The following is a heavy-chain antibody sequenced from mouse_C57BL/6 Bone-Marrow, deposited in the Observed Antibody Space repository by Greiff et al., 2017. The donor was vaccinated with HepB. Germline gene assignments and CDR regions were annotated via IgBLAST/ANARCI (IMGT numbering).Heavy chain of an antibody. V-gene: IGHV5-12*01. CDR3: ARHGELGRGDY. D-gene: IGHD4-1*01. CDR2: ISNGGGST. Sequence: EVKVVESGGGLVQPGGSLKLSCAASGFTFSDYYMYWVRQTPEKRLEWVAYISNGGGSTYYPDTVKGRFTISRDNAKNTLYLQMSRLKSEDTAMYYCARHGELGRGDYWGQGTTLTVSS. CDR1: GFTFSDYY. J-gene: IGHJ2*01.